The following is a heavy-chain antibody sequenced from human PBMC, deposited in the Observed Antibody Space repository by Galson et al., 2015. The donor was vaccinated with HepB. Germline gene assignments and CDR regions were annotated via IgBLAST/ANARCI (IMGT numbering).Heavy chain of an antibody. V-gene: IGHV3-30*18. CDR2: ISYDENYK. CDR3: AKDDVIRGDHYYDTSGYYVGYYFDY. CDR1: GFTFSSYG. D-gene: IGHD3-22*01. J-gene: IGHJ4*02. Sequence: SLRLSCAAFGFTFSSYGMHWVRQAPGKGLEWVAVISYDENYKYYVDSVKGRFTISRDNSKNTLYLQMNSLRAEDTAVYYYAKDDVIRGDHYYDTSGYYVGYYFDYWGQGTLVTVSS.